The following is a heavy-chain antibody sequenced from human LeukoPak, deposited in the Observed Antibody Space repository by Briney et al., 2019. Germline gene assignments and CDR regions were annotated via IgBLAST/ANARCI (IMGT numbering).Heavy chain of an antibody. CDR2: IYHSGST. CDR1: GYSISSGYY. V-gene: IGHV4-38-2*02. Sequence: PSETLSLTCTVSGYSISSGYYWGWIRQPPGKGLEWIGSIYHSGSTYYNPSLKSRVTISVDTSKNQFSLKLSSVTAADTAAYYCARVAAAGRAVFDYWGQGTLVTVSS. D-gene: IGHD6-13*01. CDR3: ARVAAAGRAVFDY. J-gene: IGHJ4*02.